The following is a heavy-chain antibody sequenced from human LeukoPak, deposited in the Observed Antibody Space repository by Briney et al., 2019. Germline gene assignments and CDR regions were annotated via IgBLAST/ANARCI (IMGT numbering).Heavy chain of an antibody. Sequence: ASVKVSCKASGYTFPDYGISWVRQAPGQGLEWVGWISGYNGHTNYAQKFQGRVTTTTDTSTSTVYMELRTLRPDDTAVYYCARDQNIAGRPDYWGQGTLVTVSS. J-gene: IGHJ4*02. CDR2: ISGYNGHT. CDR3: ARDQNIAGRPDY. D-gene: IGHD6-6*01. V-gene: IGHV1-18*01. CDR1: GYTFPDYG.